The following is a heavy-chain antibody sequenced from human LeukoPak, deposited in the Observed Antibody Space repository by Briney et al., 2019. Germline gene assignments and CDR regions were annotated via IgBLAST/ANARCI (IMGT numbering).Heavy chain of an antibody. CDR3: AKDIQLST. J-gene: IGHJ3*01. D-gene: IGHD5-24*01. Sequence: GGSLRLSCAASGFTFSVAAMTWVRQAPGKGLEWVSLIGASGESTYYADSVKGRFTISRDNSKNTLSLQMNSLRVEDTAMCFCAKDIQLSTWGLGTMVTVSS. CDR2: IGASGEST. CDR1: GFTFSVAA. V-gene: IGHV3-23*01.